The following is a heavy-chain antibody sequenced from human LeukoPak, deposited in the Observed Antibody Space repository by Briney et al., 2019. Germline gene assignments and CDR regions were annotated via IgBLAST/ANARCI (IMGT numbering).Heavy chain of an antibody. CDR3: ARLFHCTNGVCYGPNTEDY. V-gene: IGHV4-61*02. D-gene: IGHD2-8*01. J-gene: IGHJ4*02. CDR2: IYTSGST. CDR1: GGSISSGSYY. Sequence: SETLSLTCTVSGGSISSGSYYWSGIRQPAGKGLEWIGRIYTSGSTNYNPSLKSRVTISVDTSKNQFSLKLSSVTAADTAVYYCARLFHCTNGVCYGPNTEDYWGQGTLVTVSS.